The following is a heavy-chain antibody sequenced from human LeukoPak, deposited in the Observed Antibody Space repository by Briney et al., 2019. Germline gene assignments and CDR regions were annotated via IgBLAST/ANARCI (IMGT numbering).Heavy chain of an antibody. D-gene: IGHD3-10*01. J-gene: IGHJ3*02. V-gene: IGHV3-21*01. CDR3: ARVRSQFGTDAFDI. CDR1: GFTFSSYS. Sequence: GGSLRLSCAASGFTFSSYSMNWVRQAPGKGLEWVSSISSSSSYIYYADSVKGRFTISRDNAKNSLYLQMNSLRAEDAAVYYCARVRSQFGTDAFDIWGQGTMVTVSS. CDR2: ISSSSSYI.